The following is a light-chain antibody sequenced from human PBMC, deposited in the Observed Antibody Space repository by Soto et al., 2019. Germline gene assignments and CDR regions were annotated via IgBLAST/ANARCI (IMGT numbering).Light chain of an antibody. CDR1: SSDVGSYKF. CDR3: CSYAVSSTL. Sequence: QSALTQPASVSGSPGQSITISCTGISSDVGSYKFVSWYQQHPGKAPKLMIYEDSKRPSGVSNRFSGSKSGNTASLTISGLQAEDEADYYCCSYAVSSTLFDGGTKLTVL. V-gene: IGLV2-23*01. CDR2: EDS. J-gene: IGLJ2*01.